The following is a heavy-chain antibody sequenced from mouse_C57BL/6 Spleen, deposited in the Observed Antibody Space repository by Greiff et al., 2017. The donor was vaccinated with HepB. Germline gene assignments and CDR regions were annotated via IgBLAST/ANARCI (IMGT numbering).Heavy chain of an antibody. CDR1: GFTFSDYG. CDR2: ISSGSSTI. CDR3: ARGRVLGLSMDY. Sequence: EVKLQESGGGLVKPGGSLKLSCAASGFTFSDYGMHWVRQAPEKGLEWVAYISSGSSTIYYADTVKGRFTISRDNAKNTLFLQMTSLRSEDTAMYYCARGRVLGLSMDYWGQGTSVTVSS. J-gene: IGHJ4*01. V-gene: IGHV5-17*01. D-gene: IGHD4-1*01.